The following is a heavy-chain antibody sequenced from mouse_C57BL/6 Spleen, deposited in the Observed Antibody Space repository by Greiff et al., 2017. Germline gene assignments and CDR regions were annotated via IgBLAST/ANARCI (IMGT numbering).Heavy chain of an antibody. D-gene: IGHD2-4*01. V-gene: IGHV2-2*01. Sequence: VMLVESGPGLVQPSQSLSITCTVSGFSLTSYGVHWVRQSPGKGLEWLGVIWSGGSTDYNAAFISRLSISKDNSKSQVFFKMNSLQADDTAIYYCATAMITTGYYYAMDYWGQGTSVTVSS. CDR3: ATAMITTGYYYAMDY. CDR1: GFSLTSYG. CDR2: IWSGGST. J-gene: IGHJ4*01.